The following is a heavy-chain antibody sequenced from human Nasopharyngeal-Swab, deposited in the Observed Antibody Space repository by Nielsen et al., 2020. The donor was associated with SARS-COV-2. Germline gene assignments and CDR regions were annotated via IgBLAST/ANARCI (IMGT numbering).Heavy chain of an antibody. V-gene: IGHV3-15*01. CDR1: GFTFSNAW. CDR3: TTETIRFLELLLFDY. J-gene: IGHJ4*02. Sequence: GESLKISCAASGFTFSNAWMSWVRQAPGKGLEWVGRIKSKTDGGTIDYAAPVKGRFTISRDGSKNTLYLQMNSLKTEDTAVYYCTTETIRFLELLLFDYWGQGTLVTVSS. CDR2: IKSKTDGGTI. D-gene: IGHD3-3*01.